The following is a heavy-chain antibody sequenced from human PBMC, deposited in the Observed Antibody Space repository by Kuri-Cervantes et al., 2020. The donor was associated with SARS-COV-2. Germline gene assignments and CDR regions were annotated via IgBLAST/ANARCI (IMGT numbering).Heavy chain of an antibody. CDR2: ISGNGGTT. J-gene: IGHJ4*02. CDR3: ARVSGDYVIFEYFDY. CDR1: GFSFSKFA. Sequence: GGSLRLSCAASGFSFSKFAMSWVRQAPGKGLEWVSDISGNGGTTYYADSVKGRFTISRDNSKNTLYLQMNSLRAEDTAVYYCARVSGDYVIFEYFDYWGQGILVTVSS. V-gene: IGHV3-23*01. D-gene: IGHD4-17*01.